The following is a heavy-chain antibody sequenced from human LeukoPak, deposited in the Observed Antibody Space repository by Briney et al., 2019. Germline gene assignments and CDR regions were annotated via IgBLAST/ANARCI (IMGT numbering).Heavy chain of an antibody. D-gene: IGHD2-2*01. CDR2: INQDGSEK. CDR1: GFTFDDYW. CDR3: ARGGTSGYSSTRHFWGGNYYFDY. Sequence: GGSLRLSCGASGFTFDDYWMSWVRQAPGQGLEWVANINQDGSEKYYLDSAKGRFTISRDNARNSLYLQVNSLRAEDTAVYYCARGGTSGYSSTRHFWGGNYYFDYWGQGSLVAVSS. J-gene: IGHJ4*02. V-gene: IGHV3-7*01.